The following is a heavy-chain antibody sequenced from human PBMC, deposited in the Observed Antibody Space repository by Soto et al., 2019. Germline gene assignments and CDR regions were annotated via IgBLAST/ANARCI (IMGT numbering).Heavy chain of an antibody. J-gene: IGHJ4*02. CDR2: INAGNGNT. D-gene: IGHD3-10*01. CDR1: GYTFTSYA. V-gene: IGHV1-3*01. Sequence: ASVKVSCKASGYTFTSYAMHWVRQAPGQRLEWMGWINAGNGNTKYSQKFQGRVTITRDTSASTAYMELSSLRSEDTAVYYCARDRRMDYYGSGSLGGWDYWGQGTLVTVSS. CDR3: ARDRRMDYYGSGSLGGWDY.